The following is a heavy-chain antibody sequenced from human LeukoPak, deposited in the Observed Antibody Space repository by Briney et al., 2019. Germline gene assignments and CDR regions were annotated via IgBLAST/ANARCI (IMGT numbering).Heavy chain of an antibody. V-gene: IGHV4-4*02. Sequence: SGTLPLTCAVSGVSISSNNWWSWVRQPPGKGLEWIGEIYHSGGTNYNPSLKSRVTISVDKSKNQFSLELSSVTAADTAVYYCTRVPYYYDNSGYYGMDYWGQGTLVTVSS. CDR2: IYHSGGT. CDR3: TRVPYYYDNSGYYGMDY. CDR1: GVSISSNNW. D-gene: IGHD3-22*01. J-gene: IGHJ4*02.